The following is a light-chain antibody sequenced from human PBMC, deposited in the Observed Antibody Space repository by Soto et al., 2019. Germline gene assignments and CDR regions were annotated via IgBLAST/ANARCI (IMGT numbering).Light chain of an antibody. CDR1: QSVSSY. J-gene: IGKJ1*01. CDR2: GAS. Sequence: EIVSKQSPATLSLSPGERATLSCRASQSVSSYLAWYQQKPDQPPRLLIYGASNRATGIPARFSGSGSGTDFTLTISSLEPEDSAVYYCQQYGSSTWTVGQGTKVDI. CDR3: QQYGSSTWT. V-gene: IGKV3-11*01.